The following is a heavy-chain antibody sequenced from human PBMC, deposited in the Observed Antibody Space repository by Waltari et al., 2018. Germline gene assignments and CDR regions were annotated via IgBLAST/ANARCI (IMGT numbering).Heavy chain of an antibody. J-gene: IGHJ4*02. CDR1: GDSMSRTYW. CDR3: ARDRGRGLYLDS. Sequence: QLQLQQSGPGLVKPSESLSLTCAVSGDSMSRTYWWRWVRQPPGKGLEWIGQIRGSGRTNYNPSLDSRVTISIDTSNNHLSLKVASVTAADTAVYYCARDRGRGLYLDSWGQGTLVTV. V-gene: IGHV4-4*02. D-gene: IGHD2-15*01. CDR2: IRGSGRT.